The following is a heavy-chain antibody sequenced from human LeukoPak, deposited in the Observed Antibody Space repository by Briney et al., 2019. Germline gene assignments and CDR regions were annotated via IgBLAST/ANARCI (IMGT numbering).Heavy chain of an antibody. CDR3: ARGAPRLYYDILTGYLPLDY. CDR1: GGSISSGGYS. J-gene: IGHJ4*02. Sequence: SQTLSLTCAVSGGSISSGGYSWSWIRQPPGKGLEWIGEINHSGSTNYNPSLKSRVTISVDTSKNQFSLKLSSVTAADTAVYYCARGAPRLYYDILTGYLPLDYWGQGTLVTVSS. CDR2: INHSGST. D-gene: IGHD3-9*01. V-gene: IGHV4-30-2*01.